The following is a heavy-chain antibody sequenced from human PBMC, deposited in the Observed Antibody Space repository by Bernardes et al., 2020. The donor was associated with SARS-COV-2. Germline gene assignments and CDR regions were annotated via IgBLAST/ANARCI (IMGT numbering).Heavy chain of an antibody. CDR3: TRGVRDYNWFDP. CDR1: GYTFTGYY. J-gene: IGHJ5*02. CDR2: INPNSGGT. D-gene: IGHD3-3*01. Sequence: ASVKVSCKASGYTFTGYYMHWVRQAPGQGLEWMGRINPNSGGTNYAQKFQGRVTMTRDTSISTAYMELSRLRSDDTAIYFCTRGVRDYNWFDPWGQGTLVTVSS. V-gene: IGHV1-2*06.